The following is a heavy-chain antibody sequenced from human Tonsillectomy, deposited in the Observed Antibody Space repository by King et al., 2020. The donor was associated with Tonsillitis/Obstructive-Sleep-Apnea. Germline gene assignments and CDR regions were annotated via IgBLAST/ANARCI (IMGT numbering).Heavy chain of an antibody. CDR2: INPNTGDT. D-gene: IGHD6-13*01. Sequence: KLVQSGAEVKKPGASVRISCKASGYTFTGYYVLWVRQAPGQGLEWMGRINPNTGDTNSAQKFQGRVTMTRDTSISTAYMELSRLTSDDTAVYYCARDTTTWYEIDYWGQGTLVTVSS. CDR1: GYTFTGYY. J-gene: IGHJ4*02. CDR3: ARDTTTWYEIDY. V-gene: IGHV1-2*06.